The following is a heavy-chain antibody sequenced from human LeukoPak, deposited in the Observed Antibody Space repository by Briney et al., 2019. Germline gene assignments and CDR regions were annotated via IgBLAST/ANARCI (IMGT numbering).Heavy chain of an antibody. CDR3: ASGGGFWSGKYYFDY. CDR1: GFTFSSYW. Sequence: GGSLRLSCAASGFTFSSYWMSWVRQAPGKGLEWVANIKQDGSGKYYVDSVKGRFTISRDNAKNSLYLQMNSLRAEDTAVYYCASGGGFWSGKYYFDYWGQGTLVTVSS. CDR2: IKQDGSGK. V-gene: IGHV3-7*01. D-gene: IGHD3-3*01. J-gene: IGHJ4*02.